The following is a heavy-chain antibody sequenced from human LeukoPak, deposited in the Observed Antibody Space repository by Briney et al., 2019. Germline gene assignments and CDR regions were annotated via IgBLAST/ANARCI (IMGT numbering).Heavy chain of an antibody. J-gene: IGHJ6*04. V-gene: IGHV4-61*02. Sequence: PSQPLSLTCTVSGDSISSGSYYWSWIRQPAGKGLEWIGRIYTSGSTNYNPSLKSRVTISVDTSKNQFSLKLSSVTAADTAVYYCARDFPDVWGKGTTVTVSS. CDR2: IYTSGST. CDR3: ARDFPDV. CDR1: GDSISSGSYY.